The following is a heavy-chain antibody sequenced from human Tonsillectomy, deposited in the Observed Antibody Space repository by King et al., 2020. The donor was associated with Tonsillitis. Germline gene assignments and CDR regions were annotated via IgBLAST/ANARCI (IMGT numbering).Heavy chain of an antibody. CDR2: INTYNDNT. CDR3: AISPLGELSRV. CDR1: GYTFPSYG. V-gene: IGHV1-18*04. D-gene: IGHD3-16*02. J-gene: IGHJ4*02. Sequence: VQLVESGAEVKKPGASVKVSCKASGYTFPSYGINWVRQAPGQGLEWVGWINTYNDNTYYAQNLQGRVTMTTDTSTSTAYMELRSLRSDDTAVYYCAISPLGELSRVWGQGTLVTVSS.